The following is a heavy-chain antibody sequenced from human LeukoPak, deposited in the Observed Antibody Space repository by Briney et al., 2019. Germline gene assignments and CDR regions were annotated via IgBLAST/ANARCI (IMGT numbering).Heavy chain of an antibody. V-gene: IGHV3-23*01. CDR3: AKAQRGYSYGYWAFDI. CDR1: GASTSDYY. Sequence: ETLSLTCTIFGASTSDYYWSWVRQPPGKGLEWVSAISGSGGSTYYADSVKGRFTISRDNSKNTLYLQMNSLRAEDTAVYYCAKAQRGYSYGYWAFDIWGQGTMVTVSS. CDR2: ISGSGGST. J-gene: IGHJ3*02. D-gene: IGHD5-18*01.